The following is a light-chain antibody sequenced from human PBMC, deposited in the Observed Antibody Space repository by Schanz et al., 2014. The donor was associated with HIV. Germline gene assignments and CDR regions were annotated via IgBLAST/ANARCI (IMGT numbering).Light chain of an antibody. CDR3: QQYGSSPL. CDR1: QSVNAAL. V-gene: IGKV3-20*01. J-gene: IGKJ1*01. CDR2: DAI. Sequence: ETVMTQTPATLSLSPGERATLSCRASQSVNAALLAWYQQRPGQAPRCLIYDAIHRATGIPDRFSGSGSGTDFTLTISRLEPEDFAVYYCQQYGSSPLFGQGTKLEIK.